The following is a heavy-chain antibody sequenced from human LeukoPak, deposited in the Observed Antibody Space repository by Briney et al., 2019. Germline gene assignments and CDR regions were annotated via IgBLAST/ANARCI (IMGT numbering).Heavy chain of an antibody. CDR1: GSISSYY. CDR3: ARQKCTSTSCLTKNAFDI. D-gene: IGHD2-2*01. V-gene: IGHV4-4*09. Sequence: SETLSLTCTVSGSISSYYWSWIRQPPGKGLEWIGYIYTIGSTNYNPSLTSRVTISVDKSKHQFSLDLSSVTAAATAVYYCARQKCTSTSCLTKNAFDIWGQGTMVTVSS. CDR2: IYTIGST. J-gene: IGHJ3*02.